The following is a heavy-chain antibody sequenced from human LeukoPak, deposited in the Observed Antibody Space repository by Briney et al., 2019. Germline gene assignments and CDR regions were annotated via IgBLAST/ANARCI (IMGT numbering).Heavy chain of an antibody. V-gene: IGHV3-23*01. D-gene: IGHD6-19*01. J-gene: IGHJ2*01. CDR1: GFTFSSYA. CDR2: ISGSGGST. CDR3: ARDSSGWYHGNWYFDL. Sequence: GGSLRLSCAASGFTFSSYAMSWVRQAPGKGLEWVSAISGSGGSTYYADSVKGRFTISRDNSKNTLYLQMNTLRADDTAVYFCARDSSGWYHGNWYFDLWGRGTLVTVSS.